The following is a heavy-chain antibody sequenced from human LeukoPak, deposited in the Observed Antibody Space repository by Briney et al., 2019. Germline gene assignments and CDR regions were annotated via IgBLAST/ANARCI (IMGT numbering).Heavy chain of an antibody. CDR1: GYTFTSYT. J-gene: IGHJ4*02. CDR3: ARGIPFTYYYDSSGQSDY. D-gene: IGHD3-22*01. Sequence: ASVKVSCKTSGYTFTSYTINWVRQATGQGLEWMGWMNPNSGNTGYAQKFQGRLTMTRNTSISTAYMELSSLRSEDTAVYYCARGIPFTYYYDSSGQSDYWGQGTLVTVSS. V-gene: IGHV1-8*01. CDR2: MNPNSGNT.